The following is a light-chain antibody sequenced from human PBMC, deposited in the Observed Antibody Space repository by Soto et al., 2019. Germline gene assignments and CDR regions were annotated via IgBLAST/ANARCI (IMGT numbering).Light chain of an antibody. CDR3: RKCTHWWR. CDR2: QVS. J-gene: IGKJ1*01. CDR1: QSLVYSDGNTY. Sequence: DVVMTQSPLSLPVTLGKPASISCRTSQSLVYSDGNTYLYWFLQRPGQPPRRLIYQVSTRDSVVADSFGGSGSGTDFTLRISGVEVGDVGFGYCRKCTHWWRCGQGTKVEIK. V-gene: IGKV2-30*01.